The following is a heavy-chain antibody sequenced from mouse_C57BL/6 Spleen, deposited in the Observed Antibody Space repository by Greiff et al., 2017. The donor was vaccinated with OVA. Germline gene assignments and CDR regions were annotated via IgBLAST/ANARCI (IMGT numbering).Heavy chain of an antibody. J-gene: IGHJ4*01. CDR2: IYPGDGDT. D-gene: IGHD4-1*01. CDR1: GYAFSSYW. V-gene: IGHV1-80*01. CDR3: AREGLTGTLMDY. Sequence: QVQLQQSGAELVKPGASVKISCKASGYAFSSYWMNWVKQRPGKGLEWIGQIYPGDGDTNYNGKFKGKATLTADKSSSTAYMQLSSLTSEDSAVYFCAREGLTGTLMDYWGQGTSVTVSS.